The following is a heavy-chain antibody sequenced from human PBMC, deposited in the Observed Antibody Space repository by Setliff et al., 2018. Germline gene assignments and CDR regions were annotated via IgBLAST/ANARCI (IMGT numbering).Heavy chain of an antibody. CDR2: INPDNGNR. Sequence: GASVKVSCKAPGFTLTSYPIHWVRQAPGQRLEWMGWINPDNGNRKYSQRFQGRVTITRDTSASTVFLELSTLRSEDTAVYYCTRDFLGATASFDIWGQGTMVTVSS. CDR3: TRDFLGATASFDI. CDR1: GFTLTSYP. V-gene: IGHV1-3*01. J-gene: IGHJ3*02. D-gene: IGHD3-3*01.